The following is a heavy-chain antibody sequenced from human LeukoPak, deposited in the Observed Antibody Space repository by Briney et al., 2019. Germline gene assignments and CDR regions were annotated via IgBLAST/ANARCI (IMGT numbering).Heavy chain of an antibody. CDR2: MNPNSGNT. J-gene: IGHJ6*02. V-gene: IGHV1-8*01. D-gene: IGHD3-22*01. Sequence: EASVKVSCKASGYTFTSYDINWVRQATGQGLEWMGWMNPNSGNTGYAQKFQGRVTMTRNTSISTAYMELSSLRSEDMAVYYCARVGYSAIYYYYYGMDVWGQGTTVTVSS. CDR3: ARVGYSAIYYYYYGMDV. CDR1: GYTFTSYD.